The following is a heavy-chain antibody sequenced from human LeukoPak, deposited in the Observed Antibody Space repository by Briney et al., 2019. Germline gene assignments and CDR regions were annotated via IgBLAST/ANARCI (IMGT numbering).Heavy chain of an antibody. CDR2: IRYDGSNK. D-gene: IGHD6-19*01. CDR1: GFTFSSYD. V-gene: IGHV3-30*02. J-gene: IGHJ6*03. CDR3: AKGSKAVLFTRDHYMDV. Sequence: GGSLRLSCAASGFTFSSYDIHWVRQAPGKGLEWVAFIRYDGSNKYYADSVRGRFTISRDNSKNTLYLHMNSLRAEDTAVYLCAKGSKAVLFTRDHYMDVWGKGTTVTISS.